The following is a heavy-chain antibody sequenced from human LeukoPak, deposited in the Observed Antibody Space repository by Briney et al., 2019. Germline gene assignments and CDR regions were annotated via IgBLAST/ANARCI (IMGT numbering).Heavy chain of an antibody. J-gene: IGHJ4*02. CDR1: GYTFSSYD. CDR3: TRGLPRDGLVVIAAANEY. Sequence: ASVKVSCKASGYTFSSYDINWVRRAAGQGLEWMGWMNPKTGNTGFSQKFQGRVTITRDTSISTAYMELSRLTSEDTGVYYCTRGLPRDGLVVIAAANEYWGQGSLATVSS. D-gene: IGHD2-2*01. CDR2: MNPKTGNT. V-gene: IGHV1-8*03.